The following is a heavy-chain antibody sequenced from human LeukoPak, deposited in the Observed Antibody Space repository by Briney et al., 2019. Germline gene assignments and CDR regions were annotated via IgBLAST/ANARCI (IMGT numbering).Heavy chain of an antibody. CDR2: IYYSGST. CDR1: GGSISSSNYS. V-gene: IGHV4-39*01. Sequence: PSETLSLTCTVSGGSISSSNYSWGWIRQPPGKGLEWIGSIYYSGSTYYNPSLKSRVTMPVDTSKNQFSLKLSSVTAADTAVYYCARPFDVGYSSSWDAFDIWGQGTMVTVSS. J-gene: IGHJ3*02. D-gene: IGHD6-13*01. CDR3: ARPFDVGYSSSWDAFDI.